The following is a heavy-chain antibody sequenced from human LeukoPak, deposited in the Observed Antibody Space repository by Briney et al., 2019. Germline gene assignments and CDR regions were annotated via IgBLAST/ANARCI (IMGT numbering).Heavy chain of an antibody. CDR2: IYSNGIT. J-gene: IGHJ4*02. CDR1: GGSISSYF. V-gene: IGHV4-4*07. D-gene: IGHD2-15*01. CDR3: ARGYCSGGSCYSHGDYFDY. Sequence: SETLSLTCTVSGGSISSYFWTWIRQPAGKGLEWIGRIYSNGITNYNPSLKSRVTMSIDTSKKEFSLKLSSVTAADTAVYYCARGYCSGGSCYSHGDYFDYWGQGTLVTVSS.